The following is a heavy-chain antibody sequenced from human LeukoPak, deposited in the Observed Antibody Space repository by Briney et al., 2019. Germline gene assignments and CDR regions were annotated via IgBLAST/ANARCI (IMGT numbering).Heavy chain of an antibody. Sequence: PGGSLRLSCAVSGFTFSSYSMSWVRQAPGKGLEWVSSISSSGTYKYYADSVKGRFTISRDNAKNSLYLQMNSLIAEDTAVYYCAKGKDSVAGATNDYWGQGTLVTVSS. CDR1: GFTFSSYS. CDR2: ISSSGTYK. CDR3: AKGKDSVAGATNDY. J-gene: IGHJ4*02. D-gene: IGHD6-19*01. V-gene: IGHV3-21*01.